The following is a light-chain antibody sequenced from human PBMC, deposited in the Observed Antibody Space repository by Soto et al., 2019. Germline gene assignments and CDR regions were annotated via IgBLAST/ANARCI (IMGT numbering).Light chain of an antibody. CDR3: QQRSNWPPGFT. CDR2: DAS. CDR1: QSVSSY. J-gene: IGKJ4*01. Sequence: EIVLTQSPATLSLSPGERATLSCRASQSVSSYLAWYQQKPGQAPRLLIYDASNRATGIPARFSGSGSGTDFTLTISSPEPEDFAVYYCQQRSNWPPGFTFGGGTKVEIK. V-gene: IGKV3-11*01.